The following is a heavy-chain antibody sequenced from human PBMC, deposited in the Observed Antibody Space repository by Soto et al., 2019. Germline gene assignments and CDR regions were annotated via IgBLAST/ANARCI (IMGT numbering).Heavy chain of an antibody. CDR2: IYYSGST. D-gene: IGHD6-13*01. CDR3: ARAYSGSWETSFDY. V-gene: IGHV4-39*01. J-gene: IGHJ4*02. CDR1: GGSISSSSYY. Sequence: SETLSLTCTVSGGSISSSSYYWGWIRQPPGKGLEWIGSIYYSGSTYYNPSLKSRVTISVDTSKNQFSLKLSSVTAADTAVYYCARAYSGSWETSFDYWGQGTLVTVSS.